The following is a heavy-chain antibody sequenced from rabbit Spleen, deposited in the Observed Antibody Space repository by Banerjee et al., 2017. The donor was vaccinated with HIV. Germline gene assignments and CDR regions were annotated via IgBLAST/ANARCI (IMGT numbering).Heavy chain of an antibody. J-gene: IGHJ4*01. D-gene: IGHD6-1*01. CDR1: GFSFSRDYD. CDR3: ARDVGAFAYVDVVFNF. V-gene: IGHV1S45*01. Sequence: QEQLEESGGGLVKPGASLTLTCKASGFSFSRDYDMCWVRQAPGKGLEWIGCIYTGNVKTYYASWAKGRFTISKSSSTTVTLQMTSLTAADTATYFCARDVGAFAYVDVVFNFWGQGTLVTVS. CDR2: IYTGNVKT.